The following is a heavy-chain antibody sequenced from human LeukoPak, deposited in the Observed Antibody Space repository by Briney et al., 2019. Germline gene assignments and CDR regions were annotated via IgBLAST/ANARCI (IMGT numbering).Heavy chain of an antibody. CDR2: ISGSGGST. CDR3: AKQSGPTMIVVVGFADY. Sequence: GGSLRLSCAASGFTFGIHSMSWVRQAPGKGLEWVSAISGSGGSTYYADSVKGRFTISRDNSKNTLYLQMNSLRAEDTAVYYCAKQSGPTMIVVVGFADYWGQGTLVTVSS. D-gene: IGHD3-22*01. CDR1: GFTFGIHS. V-gene: IGHV3-23*01. J-gene: IGHJ4*02.